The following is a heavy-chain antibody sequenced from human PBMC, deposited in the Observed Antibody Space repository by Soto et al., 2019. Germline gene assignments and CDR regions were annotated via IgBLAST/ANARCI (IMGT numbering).Heavy chain of an antibody. CDR3: AAMGV. Sequence: GASLRLSCAASGFTFSSYALSWVRQAPGKGLDWFSTISGSDNSTYYEDAVKGRFTIYRDSSKNALYLQMSSLRADDTAVYYCAAMGVWGQGTTVTVSS. V-gene: IGHV3-23*01. CDR1: GFTFSSYA. J-gene: IGHJ6*02. CDR2: ISGSDNST.